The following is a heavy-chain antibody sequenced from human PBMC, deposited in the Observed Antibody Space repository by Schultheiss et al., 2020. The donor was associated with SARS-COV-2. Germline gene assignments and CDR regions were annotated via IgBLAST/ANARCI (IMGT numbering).Heavy chain of an antibody. V-gene: IGHV4-34*01. Sequence: SQTLSLTCAVYGGSFSGYYWSWIRQPPGKGLEWIGYIYYSGSTYYNPSLKSRVTMSVDTSKNQFSLKLSSVTAADTAVYYCARNRIYYGMDVWGQGTTVTVSS. CDR2: IYYSGST. J-gene: IGHJ6*02. CDR1: GGSFSGYY. D-gene: IGHD1-14*01. CDR3: ARNRIYYGMDV.